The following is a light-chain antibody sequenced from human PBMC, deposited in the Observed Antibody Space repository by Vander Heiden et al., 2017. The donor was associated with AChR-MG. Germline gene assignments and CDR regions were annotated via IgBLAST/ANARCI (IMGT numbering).Light chain of an antibody. V-gene: IGLV2-23*01. CDR2: EGS. CDR1: SSDVGTCNL. CDR3: CSDANSSTLV. Sequence: QSALTQPASVPGSPGPSTTIPCTGTSSDVGTCNLVSWYQHFPGKATKLIIYEGSKRPSGVSSRFSGSKSGNTASLTISGLQAEDEADYCCCSDANSSTLVFGGGTKLTVL. J-gene: IGLJ2*01.